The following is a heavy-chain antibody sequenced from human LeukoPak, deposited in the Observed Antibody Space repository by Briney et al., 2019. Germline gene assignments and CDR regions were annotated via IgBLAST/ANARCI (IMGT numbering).Heavy chain of an antibody. J-gene: IGHJ4*02. Sequence: SETLSLTCTVSGGSISSYYWSWIRQPAGKGLEWIGRIYYSGSTNYNPSLKSRVTISVDTSKNQFSLKLSSVTAADTAVYYCARSDILTGYYKVLFDYWGQGTLVTVSS. CDR2: IYYSGST. CDR1: GGSISSYY. CDR3: ARSDILTGYYKVLFDY. V-gene: IGHV4-4*07. D-gene: IGHD3-9*01.